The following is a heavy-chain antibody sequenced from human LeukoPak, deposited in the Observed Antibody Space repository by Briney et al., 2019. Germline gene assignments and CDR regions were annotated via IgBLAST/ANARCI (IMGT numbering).Heavy chain of an antibody. V-gene: IGHV4-61*05. CDR1: GGSISSSSYY. CDR3: ARGADYFDY. Sequence: SETLSLTCTVSGGSISSSSYYWGWIRQPPGKGLEWIGRMYTSGSTNYNPSLKSRVTMSVDTSKNQFSLKLSSVTAADTAVYYCARGADYFDYWGQGTLVTVSS. CDR2: MYTSGST. J-gene: IGHJ4*02.